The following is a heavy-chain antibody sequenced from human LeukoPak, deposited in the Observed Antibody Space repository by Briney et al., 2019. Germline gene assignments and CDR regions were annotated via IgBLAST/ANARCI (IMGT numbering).Heavy chain of an antibody. V-gene: IGHV3-53*01. J-gene: IGHJ5*02. CDR1: GFTFSSYA. Sequence: GGSLRLSCAASGFTFSSYAMSWIRQAPGKGLEWVSVIYSGGSTYYADSVKGRFTISRDNSKNTLYLQMNSLRAEDTAVYYCARDPKSWFDPWGQGTLVTVSS. CDR3: ARDPKSWFDP. CDR2: IYSGGST.